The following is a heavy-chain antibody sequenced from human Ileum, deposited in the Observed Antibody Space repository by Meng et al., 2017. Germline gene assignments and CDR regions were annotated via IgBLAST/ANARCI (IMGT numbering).Heavy chain of an antibody. CDR2: IYHSGLV. V-gene: IGHV4-4*02. J-gene: IGHJ4*02. CDR3: AANSGKKMHS. CDR1: GDSISTTNW. Sequence: QVQLKEPGPGLVKPSGTLSLTCAVSGDSISTTNWWNWVRQPPGEGLEWIGEIYHSGLVNYNLSLKSRVTLSIDKSKNQFSLKLISVTAADTGVYYCAANSGKKMHSWGQGTLVTVSS. D-gene: IGHD4-23*01.